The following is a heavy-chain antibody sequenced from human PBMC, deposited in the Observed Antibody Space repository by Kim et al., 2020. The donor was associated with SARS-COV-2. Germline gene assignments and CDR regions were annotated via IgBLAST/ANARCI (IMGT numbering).Heavy chain of an antibody. CDR2: INAGNGNT. J-gene: IGHJ4*02. V-gene: IGHV1-3*01. CDR1: GYTFTSYA. Sequence: ASVKVSCKASGYTFTSYAMHWVRQAPGQRLEWMGWINAGNGNTKYSQKFQGRVTITRDTSASTAYMELSSLRSEDTAVYYCARDRITMVRGAPPLFDYWGQGTLVTVSS. CDR3: ARDRITMVRGAPPLFDY. D-gene: IGHD3-10*01.